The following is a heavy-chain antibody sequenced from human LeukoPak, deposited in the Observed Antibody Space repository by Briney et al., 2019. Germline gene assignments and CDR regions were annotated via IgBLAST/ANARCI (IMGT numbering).Heavy chain of an antibody. Sequence: GGSLRLSCAASGFTVSSNYMSWVRQAPGKGLEWVSVIYSGGTTYYADSVKGRFTFSRDNPKNTLYLQMNSLRAEDTAMYYCARGAYCSSTSCYFTWGQGTLVTVSS. D-gene: IGHD2-2*01. J-gene: IGHJ5*02. CDR1: GFTVSSNY. CDR3: ARGAYCSSTSCYFT. V-gene: IGHV3-53*01. CDR2: IYSGGTT.